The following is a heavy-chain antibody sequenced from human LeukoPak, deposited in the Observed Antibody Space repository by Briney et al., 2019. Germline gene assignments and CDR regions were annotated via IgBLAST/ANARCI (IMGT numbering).Heavy chain of an antibody. CDR3: ARGTLKAAATDFDY. D-gene: IGHD6-13*01. V-gene: IGHV3-20*04. J-gene: IGHJ4*02. Sequence: PGGSLRLSCAASGFTFDDYGMSWVRQAPGKGLGWVSGINWNGGRTGYADSVKGRFTISRDNAKNSLYLQMNSLRAEDTALYYCARGTLKAAATDFDYWGQGTLVTVSS. CDR1: GFTFDDYG. CDR2: INWNGGRT.